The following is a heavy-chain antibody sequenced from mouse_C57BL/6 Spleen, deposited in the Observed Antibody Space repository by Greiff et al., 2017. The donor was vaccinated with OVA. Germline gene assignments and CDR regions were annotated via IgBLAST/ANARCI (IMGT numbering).Heavy chain of an antibody. CDR2: INPNNGGT. CDR1: GYTFTDYN. Sequence: VQLQQSGPELVKPGASVKIPCKASGYTFTDYNMDWVKQSHGKSLEWIGDINPNNGGTIYNQKFKGKATLTVDKSSSTAYMELRSLTSEDTAVYYCARGLITTVVAHFDYWGQGTTLTVSS. CDR3: ARGLITTVVAHFDY. V-gene: IGHV1-18*01. D-gene: IGHD1-1*01. J-gene: IGHJ2*01.